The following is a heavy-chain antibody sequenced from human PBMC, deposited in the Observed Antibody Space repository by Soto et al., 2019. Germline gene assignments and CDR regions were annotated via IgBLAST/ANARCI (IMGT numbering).Heavy chain of an antibody. J-gene: IGHJ6*02. CDR3: TRDRGYYDSSGHLDV. Sequence: GGSLRLSCTASGFTFGDYAMSWFRQAPGKGLEWVGFIRSKAYGGTTEYAASVKGRFTISRDDSKSIAYLQMNSLKTEDTAVYYCTRDRGYYDSSGHLDVWGQGTTVTVSS. CDR2: IRSKAYGGTT. D-gene: IGHD3-22*01. V-gene: IGHV3-49*03. CDR1: GFTFGDYA.